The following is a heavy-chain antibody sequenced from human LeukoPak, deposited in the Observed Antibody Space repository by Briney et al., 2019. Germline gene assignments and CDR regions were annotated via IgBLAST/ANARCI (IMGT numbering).Heavy chain of an antibody. V-gene: IGHV3-74*01. J-gene: IGHJ2*01. CDR2: ICPDGTVT. Sequence: PGGSLRLSCAASGFTFSTYCMHWVRQAPGKGPMWVSRICPDGTVTNYADSVKARFIISRDNARNTVYLHMNTLRAEDTAIYYCAKDRTVGASYWYFDLWGRGTLVTVSS. CDR3: AKDRTVGASYWYFDL. D-gene: IGHD1-26*01. CDR1: GFTFSTYC.